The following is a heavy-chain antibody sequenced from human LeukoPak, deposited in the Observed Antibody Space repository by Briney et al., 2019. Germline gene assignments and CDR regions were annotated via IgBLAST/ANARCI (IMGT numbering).Heavy chain of an antibody. CDR3: ARDADYYGSGSSSDAFDI. V-gene: IGHV1-18*01. Sequence: GASVKVSCKASGYTFTSYGISWVRQAPGQGLEWMGSISAYNGNTNYAQKLQGRVTMTTDTSTSTAYMELRSLRSDDTAVYYCARDADYYGSGSSSDAFDIWGQGTMVTVSS. J-gene: IGHJ3*02. D-gene: IGHD3-10*01. CDR2: ISAYNGNT. CDR1: GYTFTSYG.